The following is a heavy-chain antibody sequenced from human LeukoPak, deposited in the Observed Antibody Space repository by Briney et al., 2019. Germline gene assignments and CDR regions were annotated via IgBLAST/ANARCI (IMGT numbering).Heavy chain of an antibody. Sequence: GASVKVSCKASGGTFSSYAISWVRQAPGQGLEWMGRIIPILGIANYAQKFQGRVTITADKSTSTAYMELSSLRSEDTAVYYCARLASGAGTGTFDYWGQGTLATVSS. CDR3: ARLASGAGTGTFDY. CDR1: GGTFSSYA. D-gene: IGHD6-19*01. CDR2: IIPILGIA. V-gene: IGHV1-69*04. J-gene: IGHJ4*02.